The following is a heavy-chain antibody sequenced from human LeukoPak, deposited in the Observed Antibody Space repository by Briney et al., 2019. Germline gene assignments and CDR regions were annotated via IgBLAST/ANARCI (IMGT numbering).Heavy chain of an antibody. Sequence: SETLSLTCTVSGGSITSGSYYWAWIRQSPGTGLEWIGSIFQTGTTNYNPSLKSRVTISVDKSKNQFSLKLSSVTAADTAVYYCASGLRRCDYWGQGTLVTVSS. J-gene: IGHJ4*02. CDR1: GGSITSGSYY. CDR3: ASGLRRCDY. V-gene: IGHV4-39*07. CDR2: IFQTGTT. D-gene: IGHD5/OR15-5a*01.